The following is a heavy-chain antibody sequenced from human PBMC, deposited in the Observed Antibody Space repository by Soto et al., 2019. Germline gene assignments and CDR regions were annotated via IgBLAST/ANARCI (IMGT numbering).Heavy chain of an antibody. CDR1: GFTFTTSS. CDR2: ISGNGYPR. CDR3: AKGVEHSTADAFET. J-gene: IGHJ3*02. V-gene: IGHV3-23*01. Sequence: EVQVLESGGDLVQPGGSLRLPCAVSGFTFTTSSINWVRQAPGKGLEWASSISGNGYPRYYADSVTGRFTIATDKSKSTVFLQMNRLRVEDTALYYCAKGVEHSTADAFETWWQGTMVSVSS. D-gene: IGHD5-18*01.